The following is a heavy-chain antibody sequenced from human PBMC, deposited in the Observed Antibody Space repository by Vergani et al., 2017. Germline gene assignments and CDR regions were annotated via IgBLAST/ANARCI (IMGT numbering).Heavy chain of an antibody. CDR1: GYSISSGYY. V-gene: IGHV4-38-2*01. CDR3: AGREYCYDSSGYYGYYFDY. CDR2: IYHSGST. Sequence: QVQLQESGPGLVKPSETLSLTCAVSGYSISSGYYWGWIRQPPGKGLEWIGSIYHSGSTYYNPSLKSLVTISVDTSKNQFSLKLSSVTAADTAVYYCAGREYCYDSSGYYGYYFDYWGQGTLVTVSS. J-gene: IGHJ4*02. D-gene: IGHD3-22*01.